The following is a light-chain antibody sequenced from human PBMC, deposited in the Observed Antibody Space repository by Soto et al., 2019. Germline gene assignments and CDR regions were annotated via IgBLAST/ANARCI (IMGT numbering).Light chain of an antibody. CDR3: QQYGSSRWT. CDR2: GAS. V-gene: IGKV3-20*01. CDR1: QSVSSSY. J-gene: IGKJ1*01. Sequence: EIVLTQSPGTLSLSPGERATLSCRASQSVSSSYLAWYRQKPGQAPRLLIYGASSRATGIPDRFSGSGSGTDFTLTISRLEPEDFAGYYCQQYGSSRWTFGQGTKVEIK.